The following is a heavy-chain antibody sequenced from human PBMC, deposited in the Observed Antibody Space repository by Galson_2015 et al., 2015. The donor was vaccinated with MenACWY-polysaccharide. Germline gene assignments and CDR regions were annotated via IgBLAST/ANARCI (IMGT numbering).Heavy chain of an antibody. CDR2: TSFDGGT. CDR1: GDSITSGGYF. J-gene: IGHJ5*02. D-gene: IGHD3-16*01. V-gene: IGHV4-31*03. CDR3: ARGGRAVSNRNWFDP. Sequence: TLSLTCTVSGDSITSGGYFWSWIRQHPGKGLEWIASTSFDGGTYYNPSLKSRVIISLDTPNNQPNNQFSLKLNSVTAADTAFYYCARGGRAVSNRNWFDPWGQGTLVTVSS.